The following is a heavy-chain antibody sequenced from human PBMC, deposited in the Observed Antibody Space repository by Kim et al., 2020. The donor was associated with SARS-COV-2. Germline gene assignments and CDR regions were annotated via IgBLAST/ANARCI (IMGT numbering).Heavy chain of an antibody. V-gene: IGHV5-10-1*01. D-gene: IGHD2-2*01. CDR3: ARHVSDCSSTSCYDAFDI. CDR2: IDPSDSYT. J-gene: IGHJ3*02. CDR1: GYSFTSYW. Sequence: GESLKISCKGSGYSFTSYWISWVRQMPGKGLEWMGRIDPSDSYTNYSPSFQGHVTISADKSISTAYLQWSSLKASDTAMYYCARHVSDCSSTSCYDAFDIWGQGTMVTVSS.